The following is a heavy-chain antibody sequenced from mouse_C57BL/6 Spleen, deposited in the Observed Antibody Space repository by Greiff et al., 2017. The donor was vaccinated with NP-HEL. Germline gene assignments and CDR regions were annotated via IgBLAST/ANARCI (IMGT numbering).Heavy chain of an antibody. CDR1: GYTFTSYW. D-gene: IGHD2-1*01. J-gene: IGHJ4*01. CDR2: INPSNGGT. Sequence: QVHVKQPGTELVKPGASVKLSCKASGYTFTSYWMHWVKQRPGQGLEWIGNINPSNGGTNYNEKFKSKATLTVDKSSSTAYMQLSSLTSEDSAVYYCASQRPIYYGNPYAMDYWGQGTSVTVSS. V-gene: IGHV1-53*01. CDR3: ASQRPIYYGNPYAMDY.